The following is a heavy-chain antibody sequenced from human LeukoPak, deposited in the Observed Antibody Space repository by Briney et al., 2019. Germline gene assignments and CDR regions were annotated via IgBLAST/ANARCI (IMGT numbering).Heavy chain of an antibody. CDR3: ARDLVKIQVNYFDL. J-gene: IGHJ4*02. CDR2: ISGYNGDA. CDR1: GYSFTSFG. D-gene: IGHD1-1*01. Sequence: ASVKVSRKASGYSFTSFGISWVRQAPGQGLEWIGWISGYNGDANYARSLQGRITMTRDTSTSTAYMELRSLRSDDTAVYYCARDLVKIQVNYFDLWGQGTLVTVSS. V-gene: IGHV1-18*04.